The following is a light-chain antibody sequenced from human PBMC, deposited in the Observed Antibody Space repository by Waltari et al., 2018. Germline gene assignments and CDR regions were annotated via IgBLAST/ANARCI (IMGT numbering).Light chain of an antibody. CDR3: MQHKALPLT. CDR1: QSLLDTDGYTY. Sequence: DIVMTQIPLSLSVTPGEPASISCRSSQSLLDTDGYTYFDWYLQKPGQSPQLLIYGGSNRASGVPDRFSGSGSDTTFTLKLTKVEAEDVGIYYCMQHKALPLTFGGGTKVEIK. CDR2: GGS. J-gene: IGKJ4*01. V-gene: IGKV2-40*01.